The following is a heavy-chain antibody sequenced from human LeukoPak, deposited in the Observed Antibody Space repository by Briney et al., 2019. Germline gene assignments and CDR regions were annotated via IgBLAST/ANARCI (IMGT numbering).Heavy chain of an antibody. CDR1: GYSFTSYW. J-gene: IGHJ6*03. D-gene: IGHD6-19*01. V-gene: IGHV5-51*01. CDR2: IYPGDADN. Sequence: GEPLKISCKGPGYSFTSYWIGWVRRMPGKGLEWWGIIYPGDADNRYCTPFKGQVTTSADKAIITAYLQWSSLKASDTAMYYCVRSTTVKISGRYPSFKGYYMDVWGKGTTVTVSS. CDR3: VRSTTVKISGRYPSFKGYYMDV.